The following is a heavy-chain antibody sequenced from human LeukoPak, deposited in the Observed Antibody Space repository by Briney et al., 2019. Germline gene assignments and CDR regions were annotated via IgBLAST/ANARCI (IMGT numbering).Heavy chain of an antibody. V-gene: IGHV3-74*01. Sequence: GGSLRLSPAASGFTLCIYWMHSVRHAPGERLVWVSIIKSDASRTSYADSVKGQFTTSRNNAKNTLYLQCNSLRPEDTAVYYCARGDPPLFDYWGQGTLVTVSS. CDR3: ARGDPPLFDY. CDR1: GFTLCIYW. CDR2: IKSDASRT. J-gene: IGHJ4*02.